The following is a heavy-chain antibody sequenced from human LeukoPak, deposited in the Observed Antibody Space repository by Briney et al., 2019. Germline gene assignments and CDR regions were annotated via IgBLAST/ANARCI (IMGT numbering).Heavy chain of an antibody. CDR3: ARGPEGSGSFDP. CDR2: IYYSGST. Sequence: SETLSLTCTVSGGSISSYYWSWIRQPPGKGLEWIGYIYYSGSTNYNPSLKSRVTISVDTSKNQFSLELSSVTAADTAVYYCARGPEGSGSFDPWGQGTLVTVSS. J-gene: IGHJ5*02. CDR1: GGSISSYY. D-gene: IGHD3-10*01. V-gene: IGHV4-59*01.